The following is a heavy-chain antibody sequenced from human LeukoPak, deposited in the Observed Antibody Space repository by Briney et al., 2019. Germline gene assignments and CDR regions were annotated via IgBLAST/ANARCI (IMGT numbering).Heavy chain of an antibody. CDR2: IYYSGST. Sequence: PSESLSLTCTVSGDSIYNSDYYWGWIRQPPGKGLEWIGTIYYSGSTYYNPSLKSRVTISVDTSKNQFSLKLSSVTAADTAVYYCARQPRHDYGDWYFDLWGRGTLVTVSS. CDR3: ARQPRHDYGDWYFDL. CDR1: GDSIYNSDYY. D-gene: IGHD4-17*01. V-gene: IGHV4-39*01. J-gene: IGHJ2*01.